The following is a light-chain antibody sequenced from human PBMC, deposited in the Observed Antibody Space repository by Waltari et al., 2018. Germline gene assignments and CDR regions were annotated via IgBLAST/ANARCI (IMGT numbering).Light chain of an antibody. CDR3: CSYAGSSL. CDR2: EVS. Sequence: QSALTQPASVSGSPGQSLTISCTGTSRDIGSYNLVSWYQQYPGKAPKLMIYEVSKRPSGVSNRFSGSKSGNTASLTISGLQAEDEADYYCCSYAGSSLFGGGTKLTVL. J-gene: IGLJ2*01. CDR1: SRDIGSYNL. V-gene: IGLV2-23*02.